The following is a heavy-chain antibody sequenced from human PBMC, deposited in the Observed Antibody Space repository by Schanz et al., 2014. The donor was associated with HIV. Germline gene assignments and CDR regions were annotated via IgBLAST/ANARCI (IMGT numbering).Heavy chain of an antibody. V-gene: IGHV1-69*06. D-gene: IGHD5-12*01. CDR2: IIPIFGTP. CDR1: GDTFSSYG. CDR3: ITADKSTSTAYMELSSLRSEDTAVYYCARDVSSVGSGWYGKWFDP. Sequence: QVQLVQSGAEVKKPGSSVKVSCKASGDTFSSYGISWVRQAPGQGLEWMGGIIPIFGTPHYAQKFQGRVTITADKQHAPPQPPATPHYAQKFQGRVTITADKSTSTAYMELSSLRSEDTAVYYCARDVSSVGSGWYGKWFDPWGQGTLVTVSP. J-gene: IGHJ5*02.